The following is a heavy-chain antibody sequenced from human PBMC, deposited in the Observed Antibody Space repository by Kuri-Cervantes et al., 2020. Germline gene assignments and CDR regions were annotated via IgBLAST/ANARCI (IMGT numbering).Heavy chain of an antibody. D-gene: IGHD3-16*01. J-gene: IGHJ4*02. CDR1: GFTFSDHY. CDR3: ARDALGGSWGSYFDF. CDR2: SRDKAHSYTT. Sequence: GESLKISCEASGFTFSDHYMDWVRQAPGKGLEWVGRSRDKAHSYTTEYAASVMGRFTVSRDDSKNALYLQMNSLKIEDTAVYYCARDALGGSWGSYFDFWGQGVLVTVSS. V-gene: IGHV3-72*01.